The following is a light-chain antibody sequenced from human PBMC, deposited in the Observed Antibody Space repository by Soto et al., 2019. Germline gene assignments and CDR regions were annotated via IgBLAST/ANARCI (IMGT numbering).Light chain of an antibody. J-gene: IGLJ7*01. V-gene: IGLV2-8*01. CDR1: SSDVGGYNY. Sequence: QSALTQPPSASGSPGQSVTISCTGTSSDVGGYNYVSWYQQHPGKAPKLMIYEVSKRPSGVPGRFSGSKSGTTASLTVSGLQDEDEADYYCSSYAGSNNYVFGTGTQLTVL. CDR2: EVS. CDR3: SSYAGSNNYV.